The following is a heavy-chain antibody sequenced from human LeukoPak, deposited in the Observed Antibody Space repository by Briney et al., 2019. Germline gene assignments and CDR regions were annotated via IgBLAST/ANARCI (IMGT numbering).Heavy chain of an antibody. Sequence: GGSLRLSCEASGSTFSNYWMSWVRQAPGKGREGVAHIKKDGSGKYYVDSVRGGFTISRDKAKNSLYLQMNSLRAEDTAVYYCARTLGYCISTSCYGTALYWGQGTLVTVSS. CDR2: IKKDGSGK. CDR1: GSTFSNYW. V-gene: IGHV3-7*01. J-gene: IGHJ4*02. D-gene: IGHD2-2*01. CDR3: ARTLGYCISTSCYGTALY.